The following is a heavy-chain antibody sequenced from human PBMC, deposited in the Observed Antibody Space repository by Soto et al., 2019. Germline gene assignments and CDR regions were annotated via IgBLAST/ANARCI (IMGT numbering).Heavy chain of an antibody. Sequence: SETLSLTCAVSGGSISSGGYSWSWIRQPPGKGLEWIGYIYHSGSTYYNPSLKSRVTISVDASKNQFSLSLSSVTAADTAVYYCARDRIAADATEVALDFWGQGTMVTVSS. J-gene: IGHJ3*01. CDR3: ARDRIAADATEVALDF. CDR2: IYHSGST. CDR1: GGSISSGGYS. V-gene: IGHV4-30-2*01. D-gene: IGHD6-13*01.